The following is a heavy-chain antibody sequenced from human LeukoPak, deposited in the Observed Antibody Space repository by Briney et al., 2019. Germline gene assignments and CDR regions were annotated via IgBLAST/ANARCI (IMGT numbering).Heavy chain of an antibody. CDR2: ISDSGST. V-gene: IGHV4-59*01. J-gene: IGHJ4*02. Sequence: PSETLSLTCTVSGDSISSYYWSWIRQPPGKGLEWIGYISDSGSTNYSPSLKSRVIISLDTSRNQFSLKLTSVTAADTAVYYCARSRGSGNYFDTWGQGTLVTVSS. D-gene: IGHD3-10*01. CDR1: GDSISSYY. CDR3: ARSRGSGNYFDT.